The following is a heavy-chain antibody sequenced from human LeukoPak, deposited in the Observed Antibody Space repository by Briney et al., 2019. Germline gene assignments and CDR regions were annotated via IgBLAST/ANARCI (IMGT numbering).Heavy chain of an antibody. CDR2: IYYSGST. V-gene: IGHV4-59*08. CDR1: GGSISSYY. J-gene: IGHJ3*02. Sequence: SETLSLTCTVSGGSISSYYWSWIRQPPGKGLEWIGYIYYSGSTNYNPSLKSRVTISVDTSKNQFSLKLSSVTAADTAVYYCARGSNWGSFGAFDIWGQGTMVTVSS. D-gene: IGHD7-27*01. CDR3: ARGSNWGSFGAFDI.